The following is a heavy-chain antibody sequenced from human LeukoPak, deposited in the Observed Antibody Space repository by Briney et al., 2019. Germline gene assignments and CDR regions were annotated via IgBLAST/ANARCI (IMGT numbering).Heavy chain of an antibody. CDR2: IYYSGST. CDR3: ASWGLGYYFDY. J-gene: IGHJ4*02. CDR1: GGSISSYY. V-gene: IGHV4-59*01. Sequence: SETLTLTCTASGGSISSYYLSWIRQPPGKGLEWIGYIYYSGSTNHNPSLKSRVTISVDTSKNQFSLKLSSVTAADTAVYYCASWGLGYYFDYWGQGTLVTVSS. D-gene: IGHD7-27*01.